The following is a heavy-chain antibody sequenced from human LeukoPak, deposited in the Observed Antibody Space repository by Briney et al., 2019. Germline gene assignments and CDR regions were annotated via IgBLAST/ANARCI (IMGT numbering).Heavy chain of an antibody. D-gene: IGHD2-21*01. CDR3: ARGVKPNPYYFDY. V-gene: IGHV1-69*05. CDR2: IIPIFGTA. Sequence: SVKVSCKASGGTFSSYAISWVRQAPGQGLEWMGRIIPIFGTANYAQKFQGRVTITTDESTSTAYMELSSLRPEDTAVYYCARGVKPNPYYFDYWGQGTLVTVSS. CDR1: GGTFSSYA. J-gene: IGHJ4*02.